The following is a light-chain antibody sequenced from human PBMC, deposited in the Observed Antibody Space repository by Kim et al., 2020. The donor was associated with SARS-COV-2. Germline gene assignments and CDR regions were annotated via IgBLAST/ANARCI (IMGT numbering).Light chain of an antibody. J-gene: IGKJ1*01. Sequence: ASVGDSVTITCRASQSISSYLNWYQQNLGKAPKSLIYNASSLHSGVPSRFSGSGSGTDFTLTISSVQPEDVGTYYCQQGYTTPRTFGQGNKVDIK. CDR1: QSISSY. V-gene: IGKV1-39*01. CDR3: QQGYTTPRT. CDR2: NAS.